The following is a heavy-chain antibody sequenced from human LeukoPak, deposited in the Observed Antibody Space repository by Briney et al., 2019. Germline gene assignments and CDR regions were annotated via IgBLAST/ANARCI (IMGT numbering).Heavy chain of an antibody. D-gene: IGHD3-10*01. CDR1: GGSFIDYY. V-gene: IGHV4-34*01. CDR2: INHSGTT. CDR3: ARVGSSSDP. J-gene: IGHJ5*02. Sequence: SETLSPTCAVYGGSFIDYYWSWVRQPPGKGLEWIGDINHSGTTNYNPSLKSRVTISVDSSKNQFSLKLTSVSAADTAVYYCARVGSSSDPWGQGTLVTVSS.